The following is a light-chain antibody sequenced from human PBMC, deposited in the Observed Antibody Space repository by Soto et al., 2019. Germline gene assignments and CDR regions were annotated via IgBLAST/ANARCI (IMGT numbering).Light chain of an antibody. CDR1: QNITTY. J-gene: IGKJ5*01. V-gene: IGKV1-39*01. CDR2: AAS. CDR3: QQGYDTPIT. Sequence: DIEMTQSPSSLSASVGDRVTITCRASQNITTYLNWYQQKPGQAPKFLIYAASSLQSGVPSRFSGRGSGTDFTLTITNLHPEDFATYFCQQGYDTPITFGQGTRLEIK.